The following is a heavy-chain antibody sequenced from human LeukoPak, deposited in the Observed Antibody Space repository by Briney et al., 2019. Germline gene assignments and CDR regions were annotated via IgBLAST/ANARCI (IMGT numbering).Heavy chain of an antibody. CDR1: GGSISSYY. J-gene: IGHJ4*02. D-gene: IGHD5-24*01. V-gene: IGHV4-59*13. CDR2: ICYSGST. Sequence: PSETLSLTCTVSGGSISSYYWSWIRQPPGKGLEWIGYICYSGSTNYNPSLKSRVTMSVDTSKNQFSLKLSSVTAADTAVYYCARVGGYNSPLDYWGQGTLVTVSS. CDR3: ARVGGYNSPLDY.